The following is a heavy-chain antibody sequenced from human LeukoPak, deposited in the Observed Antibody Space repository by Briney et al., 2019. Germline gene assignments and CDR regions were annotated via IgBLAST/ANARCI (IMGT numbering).Heavy chain of an antibody. V-gene: IGHV3-21*01. J-gene: IGHJ6*02. D-gene: IGHD3-10*01. CDR3: ARDKKGGNYYGSGRFYYYYGMDV. Sequence: PGGSLRLSCAASGFTFSSYSMNWVRQAPGKGLEWVSSISSSSSYIYYADSVKGRSTISRDNAKNSLYLQMNSLRAEDTAVYYCARDKKGGNYYGSGRFYYYYGMDVWGQGTTVTVSS. CDR1: GFTFSSYS. CDR2: ISSSSSYI.